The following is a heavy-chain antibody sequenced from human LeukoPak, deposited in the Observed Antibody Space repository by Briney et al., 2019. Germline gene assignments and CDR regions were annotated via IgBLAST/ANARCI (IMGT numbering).Heavy chain of an antibody. CDR1: GGSLSGYY. CDR2: INHSGST. CDR3: ARGLVRFSPGLRPIWFDP. V-gene: IGHV4-34*01. D-gene: IGHD3-3*01. J-gene: IGHJ5*02. Sequence: KPSETLSLTCAVYGGSLSGYYWSWIRQPPGKGLEWIGEINHSGSTNYNPSLKSRVTISVDTSKNQFSLKLSSVTAADTAVYYCARGLVRFSPGLRPIWFDPWGQGTLVTVSS.